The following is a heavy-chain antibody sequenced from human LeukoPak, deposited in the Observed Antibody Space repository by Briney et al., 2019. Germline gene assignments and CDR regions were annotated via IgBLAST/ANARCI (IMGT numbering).Heavy chain of an antibody. J-gene: IGHJ4*02. D-gene: IGHD6-13*01. CDR1: GFIFSTNE. CDR3: AGYSSSWSSFDH. CDR2: IFNDGTNR. V-gene: IGHV3-74*01. Sequence: GGSLRLSCAASGFIFSTNEMHWVRQAPGKGLVWVSRIFNDGTNRGYADSVKDRFTISRDNSKSTLYLQMNSLRAEDTALYYCAGYSSSWSSFDHWGQGTLVTVSS.